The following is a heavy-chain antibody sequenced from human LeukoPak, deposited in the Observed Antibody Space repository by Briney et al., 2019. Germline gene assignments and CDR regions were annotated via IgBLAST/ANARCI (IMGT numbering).Heavy chain of an antibody. J-gene: IGHJ5*02. CDR1: GYTFTGYY. D-gene: IGHD3-10*01. CDR3: ARSGNGLLWFGELPHMRNWFDP. V-gene: IGHV1-2*02. Sequence: ASVKVSCKASGYTFTGYYMHWVRQAPGQGLEWMGWINPNSGGTNYAQKFQGRVTMTRDTSISTAYMELSRLRSDDTAVYYCARSGNGLLWFGELPHMRNWFDPWGQGTLVTVSS. CDR2: INPNSGGT.